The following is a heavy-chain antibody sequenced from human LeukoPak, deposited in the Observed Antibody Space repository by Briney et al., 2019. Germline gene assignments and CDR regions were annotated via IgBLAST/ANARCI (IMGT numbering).Heavy chain of an antibody. CDR3: ARDRIISYYYMDV. V-gene: IGHV1-18*01. CDR1: GYTFTSYD. J-gene: IGHJ6*03. D-gene: IGHD3-3*02. CDR2: ISAYNGNT. Sequence: GASVKVSCKASGYTFTSYDINWVRQATGQGLEWMGWISAYNGNTNYAQKLQGRVTMTTDTSTSTAYMELRSLRSDDTAVYYCARDRIISYYYMDVWGKGTTVTVSS.